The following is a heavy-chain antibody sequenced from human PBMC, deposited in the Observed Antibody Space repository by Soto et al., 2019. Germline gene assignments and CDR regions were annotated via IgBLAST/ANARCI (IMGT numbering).Heavy chain of an antibody. V-gene: IGHV1-58*01. CDR3: AAGGGDGYNYYYYYGMDV. J-gene: IGHJ6*02. CDR1: GFSLTSAA. CDR2: IVVGSGNT. D-gene: IGHD2-21*01. Sequence: SVKGSCKAAGFSLTSAAVQWGRQARGQRLEWIGWIVVGSGNTNYAQKFQGRVTITRDMSASTAYMELSSLRSEDTAVYYCAAGGGDGYNYYYYYGMDVWGQGTTVT.